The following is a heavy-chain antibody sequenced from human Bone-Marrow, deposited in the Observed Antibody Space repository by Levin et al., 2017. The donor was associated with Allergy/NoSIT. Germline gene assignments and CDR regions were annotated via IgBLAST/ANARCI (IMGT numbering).Heavy chain of an antibody. CDR2: IYPADSET. CDR3: ARPDNFGRLEYFQH. CDR1: GYNFASYW. Sequence: KVSCQGSGYNFASYWIGWVRQMPGKGLEWMGIIYPADSETKYSPSFQGQVTISVDKSINTAFLQWSSLKASDTAMYYCARPDNFGRLEYFQHWGQGTLSPSP. V-gene: IGHV5-51*01. J-gene: IGHJ1*01. D-gene: IGHD3-9*01.